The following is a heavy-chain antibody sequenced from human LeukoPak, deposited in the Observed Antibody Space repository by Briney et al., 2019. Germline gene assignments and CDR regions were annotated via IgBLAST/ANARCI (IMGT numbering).Heavy chain of an antibody. Sequence: SETLSLTCTVSGGSISSSSYYWGWIRQPPGKGLEWIGSIYYSGSTYYKPSLKSRVTISVDTSKNQFSLKLSSVTAADTAVYYCARHGGGLRYFDWLPYFDYWGQGTLVTVSS. D-gene: IGHD3-9*01. CDR3: ARHGGGLRYFDWLPYFDY. CDR1: GGSISSSSYY. V-gene: IGHV4-39*01. CDR2: IYYSGST. J-gene: IGHJ4*02.